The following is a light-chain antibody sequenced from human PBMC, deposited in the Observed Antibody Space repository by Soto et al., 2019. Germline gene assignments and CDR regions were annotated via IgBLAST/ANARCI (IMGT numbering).Light chain of an antibody. V-gene: IGLV1-40*01. CDR3: QSYDSSLSVV. Sequence: QTVVTQPPAVSGAPGQRVTISCTGSSSNIGAGYDVHWYKQLPGTAPKLLIYGNSNRPSGVPDRFSGYKSGTSASLAITGLQAEDEADYYCQSYDSSLSVVFGGGTKLTVL. CDR2: GNS. J-gene: IGLJ2*01. CDR1: SSNIGAGYD.